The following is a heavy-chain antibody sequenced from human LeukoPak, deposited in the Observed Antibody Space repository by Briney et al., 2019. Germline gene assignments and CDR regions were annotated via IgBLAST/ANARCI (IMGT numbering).Heavy chain of an antibody. CDR2: INPNSGGT. V-gene: IGHV1-2*02. J-gene: IGHJ5*02. CDR1: GYTFTGYY. Sequence: ASVKVPCKASGYTFTGYYMHWVRQAPGQGLEWMGWINPNSGGTNYAQKLQGRVTMTRDTSISTAYMELSRLRSDDTAVYYCARAQLERRGWFDPWGQGTLVTVSS. D-gene: IGHD1-1*01. CDR3: ARAQLERRGWFDP.